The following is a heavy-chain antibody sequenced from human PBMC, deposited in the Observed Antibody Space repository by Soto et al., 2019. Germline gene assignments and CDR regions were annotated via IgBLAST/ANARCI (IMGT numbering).Heavy chain of an antibody. CDR3: ARWDPEINIWSGYDYYYYGMDV. D-gene: IGHD3-3*01. CDR2: TNSNSGGT. J-gene: IGHJ6*02. CDR1: GHIFTDFF. Sequence: QAQLVQSGAEVKQPGASVKVSCKASGHIFTDFFMHWVRQAPGQGLEWMGWTNSNSGGTKYAQKFQGRVTMTRDTSISTAYMDLSRLTSDDTAVYYCARWDPEINIWSGYDYYYYGMDVWGQGTTVTVSS. V-gene: IGHV1-2*02.